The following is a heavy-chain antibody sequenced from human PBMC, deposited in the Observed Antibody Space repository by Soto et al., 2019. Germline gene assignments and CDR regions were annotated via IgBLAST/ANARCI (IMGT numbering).Heavy chain of an antibody. CDR3: ARELTEAVAGPYFDY. CDR1: GDSVSSNSAA. Sequence: PSQTLSLTCAISGDSVSSNSAAWNWIRQSPSRGLEWLGRTYYRSKWYNDYVVSVKSRITINPDTSKNQFSLQLNSVTPEDTAVYYCARELTEAVAGPYFDYWGQGTLVTVSS. J-gene: IGHJ4*02. D-gene: IGHD6-19*01. CDR2: TYYRSKWYN. V-gene: IGHV6-1*01.